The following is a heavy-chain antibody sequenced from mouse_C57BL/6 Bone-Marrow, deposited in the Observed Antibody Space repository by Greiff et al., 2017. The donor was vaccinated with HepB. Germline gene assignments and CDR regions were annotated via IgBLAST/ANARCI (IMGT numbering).Heavy chain of an antibody. Sequence: QVQLKESGAELARPGASVKLSCKASGYTFTSYGISWVKQRTGQGLEWIGEIYPRSGNTYYNEKFKGKATLTADKSSSTAYMELRSLTSEDSAVYFCARDSSGYVGYWGQGTTLTVSS. CDR3: ARDSSGYVGY. D-gene: IGHD3-2*02. CDR2: IYPRSGNT. V-gene: IGHV1-81*01. CDR1: GYTFTSYG. J-gene: IGHJ2*01.